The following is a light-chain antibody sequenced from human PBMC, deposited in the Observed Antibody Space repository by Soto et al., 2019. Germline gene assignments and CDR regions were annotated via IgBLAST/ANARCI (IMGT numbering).Light chain of an antibody. CDR2: ANS. J-gene: IGLJ2*01. Sequence: QLVLTQPPSVSGAPGQRVTISCTGSSSNIGAGYPVHWYQQLPGTAPKLLISANSNRPSGVPDRFSGSKSDTSASLAITGLQAEYESYYYCQSYDSSLSAVIFGGGTKLTVL. CDR3: QSYDSSLSAVI. V-gene: IGLV1-40*01. CDR1: SSNIGAGYP.